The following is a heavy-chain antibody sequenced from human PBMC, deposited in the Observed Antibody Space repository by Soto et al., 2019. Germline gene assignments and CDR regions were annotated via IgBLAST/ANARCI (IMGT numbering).Heavy chain of an antibody. V-gene: IGHV3-23*01. Sequence: EVQLLESGGGLVQPGGSLRLSCAASGFTFSSYAMSWVRQAPGKGLEWVSAISGSGGSTYYADSVKGRFTISRDNSKNTLYLQMNSLRAEDTAVYYCAKDGSGSSGFLNWFDPWGQGTLVTVSS. CDR3: AKDGSGSSGFLNWFDP. CDR2: ISGSGGST. D-gene: IGHD6-19*01. CDR1: GFTFSSYA. J-gene: IGHJ5*02.